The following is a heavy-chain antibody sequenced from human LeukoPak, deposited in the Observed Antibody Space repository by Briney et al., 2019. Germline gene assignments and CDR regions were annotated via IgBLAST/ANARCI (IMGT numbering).Heavy chain of an antibody. CDR2: INPSGGST. J-gene: IGHJ4*02. D-gene: IGHD5-24*01. CDR1: RYSFTT. Sequence: SMNLSCQASRYSFTTLCTDCDRPLHRQGLEWMGIINPSGGSTSYAQKFQGRVTMTRDTPTSTVYMELSSLRSEDTAVYYCARETSTGDCYTCFDYWGQGTLVTVSS. V-gene: IGHV1-46*01. CDR3: ARETSTGDCYTCFDY.